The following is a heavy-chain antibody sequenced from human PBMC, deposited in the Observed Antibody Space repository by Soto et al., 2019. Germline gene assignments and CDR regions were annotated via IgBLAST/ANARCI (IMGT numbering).Heavy chain of an antibody. Sequence: QIQLVQSGAEVKKPGASVKVSCKASGYTFSSYHITWVRQAPGQGLEWMGWISAYNGNTNYAQNLQGRVAMTTDPSTSTAYMELRSLRSDDTAVYYCARDLPPVDYWGQGTLVTVSS. J-gene: IGHJ4*02. V-gene: IGHV1-18*01. CDR2: ISAYNGNT. CDR1: GYTFSSYH. CDR3: ARDLPPVDY.